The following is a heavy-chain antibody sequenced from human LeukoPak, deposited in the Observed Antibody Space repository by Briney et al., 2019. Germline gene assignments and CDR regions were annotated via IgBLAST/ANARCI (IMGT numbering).Heavy chain of an antibody. V-gene: IGHV1-2*02. D-gene: IGHD2-2*01. CDR1: GYTFTGYY. CDR3: AIQGYCSSTSCYANDAFDI. CDR2: INPNSGGT. J-gene: IGHJ3*02. Sequence: ASVKVSCKASGYTFTGYYMHWVRQAPGQGLEWMGWINPNSGGTNYAQKFQGRVTMTRDTSISTAYMELSRLRSDDTAVYYCAIQGYCSSTSCYANDAFDIWGQGTMVTVSS.